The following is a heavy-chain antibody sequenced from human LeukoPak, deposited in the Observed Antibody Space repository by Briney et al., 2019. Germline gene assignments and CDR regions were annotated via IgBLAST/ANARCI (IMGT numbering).Heavy chain of an antibody. Sequence: KPSETLSLTCTVSGGSISSRYWSWIRQSPGKGLEWIGYIHYGGSTNYNPSLKSRVTMSVDTSKNQFSLKLSSVTAADTAMYYCARETGDSSGYYYLDYWGQGSLVTVSS. CDR2: IHYGGST. J-gene: IGHJ4*02. CDR3: ARETGDSSGYYYLDY. D-gene: IGHD3-22*01. CDR1: GGSISSRY. V-gene: IGHV4-59*11.